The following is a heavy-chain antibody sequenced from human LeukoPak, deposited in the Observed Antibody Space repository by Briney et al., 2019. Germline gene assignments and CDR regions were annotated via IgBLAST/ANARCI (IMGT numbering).Heavy chain of an antibody. D-gene: IGHD3-22*01. CDR2: IIPIFGTA. J-gene: IGHJ4*02. CDR1: GGTFSSYA. Sequence: SVKVSCKASGGTFSSYAISWVRQAPGQGLEWMGGIIPIFGTANYAQKFQGRVTITTDESTSTAYMELSSLRSEDTAVYYCARDQTYYYDSSGYYSGGGSDYWGQGTLVTVSS. V-gene: IGHV1-69*05. CDR3: ARDQTYYYDSSGYYSGGGSDY.